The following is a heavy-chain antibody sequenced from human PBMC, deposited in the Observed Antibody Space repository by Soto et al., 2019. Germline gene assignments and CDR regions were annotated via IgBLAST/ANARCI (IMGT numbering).Heavy chain of an antibody. Sequence: GGSLRLSCAASGFTFSNYAMSWVRQAPGKGLEWVSGISGSGGSTYYADSVKGQFTISRDNSKNTLYLQMNSLRAEDTAVYYCAKYSNDILTGYGRRDYWGQGTLVTVSS. CDR2: ISGSGGST. CDR1: GFTFSNYA. V-gene: IGHV3-23*01. J-gene: IGHJ4*02. CDR3: AKYSNDILTGYGRRDY. D-gene: IGHD3-9*01.